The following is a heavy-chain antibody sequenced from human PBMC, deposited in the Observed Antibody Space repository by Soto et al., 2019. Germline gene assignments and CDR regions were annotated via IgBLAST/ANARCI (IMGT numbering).Heavy chain of an antibody. Sequence: GGSLRLSCAASGFTFSGYSMNWVRQAPGKGLEWVASISTRSDIYYADSVKGRFTISRDNAENSVSLQMNSLRDEDTAVYYCAREETAWPLAYGLDVWGQGTTVTVSS. CDR2: ISTRSDI. CDR3: AREETAWPLAYGLDV. D-gene: IGHD2-21*02. J-gene: IGHJ6*02. V-gene: IGHV3-21*01. CDR1: GFTFSGYS.